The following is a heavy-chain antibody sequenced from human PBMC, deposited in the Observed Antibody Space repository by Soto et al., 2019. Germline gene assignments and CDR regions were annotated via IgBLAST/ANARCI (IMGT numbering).Heavy chain of an antibody. J-gene: IGHJ1*01. CDR2: ISYDGSNK. D-gene: IGHD4-17*01. CDR3: AKGKMWDYGSNSKTYFQH. Sequence: GGSLRLSCAASGFTFSSYAMHWVRQAPGKGLEWVAVISYDGSNKYYADSVKGRFTISRDNSRNTLYLQMSRLRPEDTAVYYCAKGKMWDYGSNSKTYFQHWGPGTLVTVSS. V-gene: IGHV3-30-3*01. CDR1: GFTFSSYA.